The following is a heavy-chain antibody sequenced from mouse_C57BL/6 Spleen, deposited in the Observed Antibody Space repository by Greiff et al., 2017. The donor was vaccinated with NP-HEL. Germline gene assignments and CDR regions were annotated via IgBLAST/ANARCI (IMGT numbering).Heavy chain of an antibody. CDR2: IWSGGST. CDR3: ARDTGPYWYFDV. V-gene: IGHV2-2*01. CDR1: GFSLTSYG. Sequence: VQGVESGPGLVQPSQSLSITCTVSGFSLTSYGVHWVRQSPGKGLEWLGVIWSGGSTDYNAAFISRLSISKDNSKSQVFFKMNSLQADDTAIYYCARDTGPYWYFDVWGTGTTVTVSS. J-gene: IGHJ1*03. D-gene: IGHD1-1*01.